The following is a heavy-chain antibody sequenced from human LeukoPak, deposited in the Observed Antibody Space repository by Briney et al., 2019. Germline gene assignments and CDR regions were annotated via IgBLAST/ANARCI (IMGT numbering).Heavy chain of an antibody. CDR3: AREGWEGTVVTDAFDV. D-gene: IGHD4-23*01. CDR2: IKQDGSER. V-gene: IGHV3-7*01. J-gene: IGHJ3*01. CDR1: GFTFSSYF. Sequence: PGGSLRLSCAASGFTFSSYFMSWVRQAPGKGLEWVANIKQDGSERYYVDSVKSRFTISRDNAKNSLYLQMNSLRAEDTAVYYCAREGWEGTVVTDAFDVWGQGTMVTVSS.